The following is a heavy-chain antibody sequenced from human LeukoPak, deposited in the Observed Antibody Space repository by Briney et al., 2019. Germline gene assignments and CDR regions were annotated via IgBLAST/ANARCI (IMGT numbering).Heavy chain of an antibody. CDR3: ARGGDFWSGYYFDY. V-gene: IGHV3-53*01. CDR1: GFTVSSNY. Sequence: GGSLRLSCAASGFTVSSNYMSWVRQAPGKGLEWVSVIYSGGSTYYADSVKGRFTISRDNSKNTLYLQMNSLRAEDTAVYYCARGGDFWSGYYFDYWGRGTLVTVSS. D-gene: IGHD3-3*01. J-gene: IGHJ4*02. CDR2: IYSGGST.